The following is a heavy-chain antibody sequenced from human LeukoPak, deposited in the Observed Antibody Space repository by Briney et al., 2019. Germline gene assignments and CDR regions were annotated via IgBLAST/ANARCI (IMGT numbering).Heavy chain of an antibody. CDR1: GYSFTDYY. V-gene: IGHV1-2*02. CDR2: INPNSGGT. Sequence: GSVTVSCKASGYSFTDYYMHWGRQAPGQGLEGMGWINPNSGGTSSAQKFQGRVTMTRDTSITTVYMEVSWLTSDDTAIYYCARADRLHGGPYLIGPWGQGTLVTVSS. J-gene: IGHJ5*02. CDR3: ARADRLHGGPYLIGP. D-gene: IGHD2-21*01.